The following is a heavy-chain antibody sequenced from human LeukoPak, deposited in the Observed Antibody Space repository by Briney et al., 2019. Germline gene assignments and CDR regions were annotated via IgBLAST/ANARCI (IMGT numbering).Heavy chain of an antibody. CDR3: AKDSYSSGWSQFDP. D-gene: IGHD6-19*01. Sequence: GGSLRLSCAASGFTFDDYAMHWVRQAPGKGLEWVSGISWNSGSIGYADSVKGRFTISRDNAKNSLYLQMNSLRAEDTALYYCAKDSYSSGWSQFDPWGQGTLVTVSS. CDR2: ISWNSGSI. V-gene: IGHV3-9*01. J-gene: IGHJ5*02. CDR1: GFTFDDYA.